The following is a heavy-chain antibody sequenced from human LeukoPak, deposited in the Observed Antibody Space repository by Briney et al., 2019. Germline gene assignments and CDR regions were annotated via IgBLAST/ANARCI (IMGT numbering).Heavy chain of an antibody. Sequence: GESPKISLQGSRSLFTSYWIGWVRQVPGKGLEWMGTIYPGDSETRYSPSFQGQVTISADKSIATPFLPWSTLRASDTAIYYWARLKVRDPQLDHFDSWGQGTLVTVSS. CDR2: IYPGDSET. D-gene: IGHD6-13*01. CDR1: RSLFTSYW. J-gene: IGHJ4*02. V-gene: IGHV5-51*01. CDR3: ARLKVRDPQLDHFDS.